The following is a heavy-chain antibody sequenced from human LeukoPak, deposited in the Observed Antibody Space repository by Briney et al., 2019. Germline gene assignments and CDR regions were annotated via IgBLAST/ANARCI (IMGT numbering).Heavy chain of an antibody. CDR3: ARGFSVRGLMYYFDY. V-gene: IGHV1-2*02. Sequence: ASVKVSCKASGYTFTGYYLHWVRQAPGQGLEWMGWINPNSGGTNYAQKFQGRVTMTRDTSISTAYMELSRLRSDDTAVYYCARGFSVRGLMYYFDYWGQGTLVTVSS. D-gene: IGHD3-10*01. J-gene: IGHJ4*02. CDR1: GYTFTGYY. CDR2: INPNSGGT.